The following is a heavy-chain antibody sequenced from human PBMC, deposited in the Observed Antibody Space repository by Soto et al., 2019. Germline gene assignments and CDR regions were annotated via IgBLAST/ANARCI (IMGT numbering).Heavy chain of an antibody. Sequence: QVQLVQSGAEVKKPGASVKVSCKASGYTFSNFYIHWVRQAPGQGLEWMGIINPSGGSTSYAQKFQGRVTMTRDTSTSTVYMALSSLRSEDPAVHYCARADYYGSSGYHLDYWGQGTLVTVSS. D-gene: IGHD3-22*01. CDR1: GYTFSNFY. V-gene: IGHV1-46*01. J-gene: IGHJ4*02. CDR3: ARADYYGSSGYHLDY. CDR2: INPSGGST.